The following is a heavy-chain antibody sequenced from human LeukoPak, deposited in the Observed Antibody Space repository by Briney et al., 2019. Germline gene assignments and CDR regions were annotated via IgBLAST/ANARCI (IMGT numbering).Heavy chain of an antibody. V-gene: IGHV3-30*02. D-gene: IGHD3-10*01. J-gene: IGHJ4*02. CDR2: IRYDGSNK. Sequence: GGSLRLSCAASGFTFSSYGMHWVRQAPGKGPEWVAFIRYDGSNKYYADSVKGRFTISRDNSKNTLYLQMNSLRAEDTAVYYCAKDRVREVRGVMGYFDYWGQGTLVTVSS. CDR1: GFTFSSYG. CDR3: AKDRVREVRGVMGYFDY.